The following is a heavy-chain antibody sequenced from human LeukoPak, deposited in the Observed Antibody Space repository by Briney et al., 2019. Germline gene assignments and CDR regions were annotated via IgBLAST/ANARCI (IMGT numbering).Heavy chain of an antibody. CDR2: INHSGST. D-gene: IGHD6-19*01. J-gene: IGHJ4*02. CDR1: GGSFSGSFSGSY. CDR3: ARRYSSGWYVRY. V-gene: IGHV4-34*01. Sequence: SETLSLTCAVYGGSFSGSFSGSYWSWVRQPPGKGLEWIGDINHSGSTNYNPSLKSRVTISVDTSKNQFSLKLSSVTAADTAVYYCARRYSSGWYVRYWGQGTLVTVSS.